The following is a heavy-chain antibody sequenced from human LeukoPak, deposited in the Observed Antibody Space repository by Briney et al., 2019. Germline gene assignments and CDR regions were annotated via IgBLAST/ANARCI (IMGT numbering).Heavy chain of an antibody. Sequence: PGGSLRLSCAASGFTFSSYGMHWVRQAPGKGLEWVAVIWYDGSNKYYADSVKDRFTISRDNSKNTLYLQMNSLRAEDTAIYYCAKTSSRFGDFYYWGQGTLGTVSS. D-gene: IGHD3-16*01. J-gene: IGHJ4*02. CDR1: GFTFSSYG. CDR2: IWYDGSNK. CDR3: AKTSSRFGDFYY. V-gene: IGHV3-33*06.